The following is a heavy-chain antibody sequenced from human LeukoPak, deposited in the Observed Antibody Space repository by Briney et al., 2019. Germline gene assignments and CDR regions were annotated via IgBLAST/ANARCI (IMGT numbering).Heavy chain of an antibody. J-gene: IGHJ2*01. CDR2: IYYSGST. CDR1: GGSISSYY. V-gene: IGHV4-59*01. Sequence: KTSETLSLTCTVSGGSISSYYWSWIRQPPGKGLEWIGDIYYSGSTNYNPSHKSRVTISVDTSKNQFSLKLSSVSAADTAVYYCARGSPPSAYDSSGYYQDWYFDLWGRGTLVTVSS. CDR3: ARGSPPSAYDSSGYYQDWYFDL. D-gene: IGHD3-22*01.